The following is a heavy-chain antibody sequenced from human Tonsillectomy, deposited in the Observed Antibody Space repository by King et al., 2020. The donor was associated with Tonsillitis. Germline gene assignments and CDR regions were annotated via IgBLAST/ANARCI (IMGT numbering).Heavy chain of an antibody. CDR1: GGSISSFY. CDR2: IHASGST. J-gene: IGHJ2*01. D-gene: IGHD3-10*01. V-gene: IGHV4-4*07. CDR3: ARVAVPGVKRPGWFFDL. Sequence: VQLQESGPGLVKPSETLSLTCSLSGGSISSFYWSWVRQPAGKGLGWIGRIHASGSTLYNPSLKSRGTMSVNRTKNHFSLKLNSVTAADTAVYYCARVAVPGVKRPGWFFDLWGRGTLVTVSS.